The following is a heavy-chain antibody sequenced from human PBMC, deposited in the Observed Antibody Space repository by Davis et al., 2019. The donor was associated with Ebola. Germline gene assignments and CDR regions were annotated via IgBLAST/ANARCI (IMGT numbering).Heavy chain of an antibody. D-gene: IGHD5-12*01. Sequence: PGGSLRLSCTVSGGSISSYYWSWIRQPPGKGLEWIGFIYYSGSTNYNPSLKSRVTISVDTSKNQFSLKLSSVTAADTAVYYCARPFRESGGYDDGDAFDIWGQGTMVTVSS. V-gene: IGHV4-59*01. CDR3: ARPFRESGGYDDGDAFDI. CDR2: IYYSGST. J-gene: IGHJ3*02. CDR1: GGSISSYY.